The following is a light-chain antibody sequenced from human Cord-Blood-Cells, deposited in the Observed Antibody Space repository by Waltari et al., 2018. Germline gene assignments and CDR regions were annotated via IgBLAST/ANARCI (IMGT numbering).Light chain of an antibody. Sequence: DIQMTQSPSSLSASVGDRVTITCRASQSISSYLNWYQQKPGKAPKILIYAASSLQSGVPSRFSGSGSGTDFTLTISSLQPEDFATDYCQQSYSTPFTFGPGTKVDIK. J-gene: IGKJ3*01. CDR2: AAS. V-gene: IGKV1-39*01. CDR1: QSISSY. CDR3: QQSYSTPFT.